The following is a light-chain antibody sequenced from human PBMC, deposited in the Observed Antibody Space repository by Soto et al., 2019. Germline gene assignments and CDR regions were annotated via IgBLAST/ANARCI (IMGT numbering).Light chain of an antibody. CDR3: QKYGNSPIT. CDR1: QSISRS. V-gene: IGKV3-20*01. CDR2: DES. J-gene: IGKJ5*01. Sequence: ELVLTQSPAILSLSPGDSATLSCRGSQSISRSLAWYQQKTCQAPRLLISDESTRATGIPDRFSGSGSGTDLNLTISRLEPEDFAVYYCQKYGNSPITCGQGTRLEIK.